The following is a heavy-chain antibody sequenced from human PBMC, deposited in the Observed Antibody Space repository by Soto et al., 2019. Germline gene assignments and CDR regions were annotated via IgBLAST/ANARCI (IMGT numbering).Heavy chain of an antibody. CDR2: IIPILGIA. CDR1: GGTFSSYT. V-gene: IGHV1-69*08. J-gene: IGHJ2*01. D-gene: IGHD2-21*02. Sequence: QVQLVQSGAEVKKPGSSVKVSCEASGGTFSSYTISWVRQAPGQGLEWMGRIIPILGIANYAQKFQGRVTITADKSTSTAYMELSSLRSEDTAVYYCARDCGGDCSHYWYFDLWGRGTLVTVSS. CDR3: ARDCGGDCSHYWYFDL.